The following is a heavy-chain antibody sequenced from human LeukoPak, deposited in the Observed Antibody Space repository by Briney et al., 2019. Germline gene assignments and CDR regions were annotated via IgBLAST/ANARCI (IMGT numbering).Heavy chain of an antibody. V-gene: IGHV1-69*13. Sequence: ASVKVSCKASGGTFSSYAISWVRQAPGQGLEWMGGIIPIFGTANYAQKFQGRVTITADESTSTAYMELSSLRSEDTAAYYCARALMGSYYDSSGYYRLDYWGQGTLVTVSS. J-gene: IGHJ4*02. CDR1: GGTFSSYA. D-gene: IGHD3-22*01. CDR2: IIPIFGTA. CDR3: ARALMGSYYDSSGYYRLDY.